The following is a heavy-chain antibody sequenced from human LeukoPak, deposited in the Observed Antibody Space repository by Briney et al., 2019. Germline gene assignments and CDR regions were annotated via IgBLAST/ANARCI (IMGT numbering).Heavy chain of an antibody. V-gene: IGHV3-7*01. CDR3: ASGYTYGYLFDY. J-gene: IGHJ4*01. D-gene: IGHD5-18*01. Sequence: GGSLRLSCAASGFTFSSYWMSWVRQAPGKGLEWVANIKQDGNEKYYVDSVKGRFTISRDNPKNSLYLQMNSLRAEDTAVYYCASGYTYGYLFDYWGHGTLVTVSS. CDR1: GFTFSSYW. CDR2: IKQDGNEK.